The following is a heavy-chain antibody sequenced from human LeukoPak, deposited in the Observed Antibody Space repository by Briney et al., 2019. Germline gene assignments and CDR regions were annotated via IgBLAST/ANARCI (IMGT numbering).Heavy chain of an antibody. CDR1: GFTFSSYS. Sequence: KPGGSLRLSCAASGFTFSSYSMIWVRQAPGKGLEWGSSISSSSSYIYYADSVKGRFTISRDNAKNSLYLQMNSLRAEDTAVYYCARDDPGRCPQDYWGQGTLVTVSS. J-gene: IGHJ4*02. V-gene: IGHV3-21*01. CDR2: ISSSSSYI. D-gene: IGHD4-17*01. CDR3: ARDDPGRCPQDY.